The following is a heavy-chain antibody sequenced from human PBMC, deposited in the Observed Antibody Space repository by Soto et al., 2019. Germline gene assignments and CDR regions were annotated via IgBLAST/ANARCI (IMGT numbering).Heavy chain of an antibody. V-gene: IGHV3-21*01. CDR3: ARETRDTAMAAFDI. D-gene: IGHD5-18*01. J-gene: IGHJ3*02. CDR2: ISSSSSYI. CDR1: GFTFSSYS. Sequence: GGSLRLSCAASGFTFSSYSMNWVRQAPGKGLEWVSSISSSSSYIYYADSVKGRFTISRDNAKNSLYLQMNSLRAEDTAVYYCARETRDTAMAAFDIWGQGTMVTVSS.